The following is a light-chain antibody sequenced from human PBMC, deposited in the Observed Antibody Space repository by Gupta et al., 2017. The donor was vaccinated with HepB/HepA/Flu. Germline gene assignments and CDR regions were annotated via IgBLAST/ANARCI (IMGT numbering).Light chain of an antibody. Sequence: DIVMTQSPDSLAVSLGERATINCKSSQSVLYSSNNKNYLAWYQQKPGQPPKLLIYWASTRESGVPDRFSGSGSGTDFTLTISSLQAEDAAVYSCQGPGFTFGPGTKVDIK. CDR2: WAS. CDR1: QSVLYSSNNKNY. CDR3: QGPGFT. V-gene: IGKV4-1*01. J-gene: IGKJ3*01.